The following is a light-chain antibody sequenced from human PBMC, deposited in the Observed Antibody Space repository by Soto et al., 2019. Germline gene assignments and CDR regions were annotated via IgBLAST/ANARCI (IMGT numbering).Light chain of an antibody. Sequence: EIVLTQSPATLSLSPGARATLSCRGSQSVSSYLAWYQQKPGQAHRLLIYDASNRATGIPARFSGSGSGTDFTPTISSLEPQDFAVYYCQQRSNWPTITFGQGTRLEIK. V-gene: IGKV3-11*01. CDR3: QQRSNWPTIT. CDR1: QSVSSY. CDR2: DAS. J-gene: IGKJ5*01.